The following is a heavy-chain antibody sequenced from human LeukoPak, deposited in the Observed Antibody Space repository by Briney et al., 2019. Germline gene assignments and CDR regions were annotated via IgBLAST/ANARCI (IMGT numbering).Heavy chain of an antibody. Sequence: GGSLRLSCAASGFTFSSYSMNWVRQAPGKGLEWVSSISTSSIYIYYADSVKGRFTMSRDNAKKSLYLQMNSLRAEDTAVYYCARGASVVAGNDNAFDMWGQGTMVTVSS. D-gene: IGHD6-19*01. CDR1: GFTFSSYS. CDR3: ARGASVVAGNDNAFDM. CDR2: ISTSSIYI. J-gene: IGHJ3*02. V-gene: IGHV3-21*01.